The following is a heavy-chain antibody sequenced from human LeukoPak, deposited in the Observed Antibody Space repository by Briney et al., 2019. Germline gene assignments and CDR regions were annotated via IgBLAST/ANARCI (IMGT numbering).Heavy chain of an antibody. J-gene: IGHJ5*02. CDR3: ARDSSIQQLGVVNRWVNWIDP. V-gene: IGHV1-18*01. Sequence: PGASVKVSCKASGYSFTSYGISWVRQAPGQGLEWMRWISPYKGKTNYAQGFQGRVTMTTETSTRTAYMELRSLRSDDTAVYYCARDSSIQQLGVVNRWVNWIDPWGQGTLVTVSS. CDR1: GYSFTSYG. D-gene: IGHD6-13*01. CDR2: ISPYKGKT.